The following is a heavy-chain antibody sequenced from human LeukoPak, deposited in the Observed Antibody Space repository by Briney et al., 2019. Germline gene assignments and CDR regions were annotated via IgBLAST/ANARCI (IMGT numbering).Heavy chain of an antibody. J-gene: IGHJ3*02. CDR2: IYSGGST. D-gene: IGHD4-23*01. V-gene: IGHV3-66*02. CDR3: ARDQTVATDAAFDI. CDR1: GFTVSSNY. Sequence: GGSLRLSCAASGFTVSSNYMSWVRQAPGKGLEWVSVIYSGGSTYYADSVKGRFTTSRDNSKNTLYLQMNSLRAEDTAVYYCARDQTVATDAAFDIWGQGTMVTVSS.